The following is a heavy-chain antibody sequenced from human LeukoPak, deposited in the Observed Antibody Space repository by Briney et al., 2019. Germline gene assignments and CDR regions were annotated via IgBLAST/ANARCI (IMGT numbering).Heavy chain of an antibody. CDR3: AKDGDFWSGYYPEGVDY. CDR2: IRYDGSNK. CDR1: GFTFSSYG. D-gene: IGHD3-3*01. Sequence: GGSLRLSCAASGFTFSSYGMHWVRQAPAKGLEGVAFIRYDGSNKYYADSAKGRFTISRDNSKNTLYLQMNSLRAEDTAVYYCAKDGDFWSGYYPEGVDYWGQGTLVTVSS. V-gene: IGHV3-30*02. J-gene: IGHJ4*02.